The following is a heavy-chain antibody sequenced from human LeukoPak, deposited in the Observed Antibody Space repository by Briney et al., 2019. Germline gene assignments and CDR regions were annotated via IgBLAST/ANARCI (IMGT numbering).Heavy chain of an antibody. D-gene: IGHD5-18*01. CDR1: GGSISSSNW. Sequence: SETLSLTCAVSGGSISSSNWWSWVRQPPGKGLEWIGEIYHSGSTNYNPSLKSRVTISVDTSKNQFSLKLSSVTAADTAVYYCARDQNGYDAFDIWGQGTMVTVSS. V-gene: IGHV4-4*02. CDR2: IYHSGST. J-gene: IGHJ3*02. CDR3: ARDQNGYDAFDI.